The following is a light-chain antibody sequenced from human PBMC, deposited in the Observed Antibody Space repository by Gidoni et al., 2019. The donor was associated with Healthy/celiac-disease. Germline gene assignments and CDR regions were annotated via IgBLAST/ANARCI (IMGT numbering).Light chain of an antibody. CDR1: QSISRY. J-gene: IGKJ3*01. CDR3: QQSYSTPPT. Sequence: DIQITHSPSSLSSSVGDRVNITCRASQSISRYLNWYQQKPGKAPNLLIYAASSLQSGVPSRFSGSGSGTDFTLTISSLQPEDFATYYCQQSYSTPPTFGHGTKVDIK. V-gene: IGKV1-39*01. CDR2: AAS.